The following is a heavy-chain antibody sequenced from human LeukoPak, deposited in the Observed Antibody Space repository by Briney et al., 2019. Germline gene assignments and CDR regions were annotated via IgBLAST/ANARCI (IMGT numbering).Heavy chain of an antibody. J-gene: IGHJ6*02. V-gene: IGHV1-69*10. CDR2: IIPILGIA. CDR1: GGTFSSYA. D-gene: IGHD2-15*01. CDR3: ARVDRYCSGGSCYSPGYNYYGMDV. Sequence: SVKVSCKASGGTFSSYAISWVRQAPGQGLEWMGGIIPILGIANYAQKFQGRVTITADKSTSTAYMELSSLRSEDTAVYYCARVDRYCSGGSCYSPGYNYYGMDVWGQGTTVTVSS.